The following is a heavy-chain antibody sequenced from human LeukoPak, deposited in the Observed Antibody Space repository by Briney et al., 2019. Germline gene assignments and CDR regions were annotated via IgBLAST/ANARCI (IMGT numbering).Heavy chain of an antibody. CDR3: ARAPSEWFGELSPYYYGMDV. Sequence: SGGSLRLSFAASGFTVSSNYMSWVRQPPGMGLEWVSVIYSGGRTYYADSVKGRFTISRDNSKNTLYLQMNSLRAEDTAVYYCARAPSEWFGELSPYYYGMDVWGQGTTVTVSS. D-gene: IGHD3-10*01. V-gene: IGHV3-66*01. CDR1: GFTVSSNY. J-gene: IGHJ6*02. CDR2: IYSGGRT.